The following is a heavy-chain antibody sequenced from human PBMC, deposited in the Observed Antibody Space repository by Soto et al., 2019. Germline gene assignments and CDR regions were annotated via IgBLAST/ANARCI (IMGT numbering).Heavy chain of an antibody. CDR3: AKDLGSGKPYYYYAMDV. Sequence: GGSLRLSCEASGFIFSRYGMHWVRQAPGKGLEWVAVISYDGSNKYYAESVKGRFIISRDKSENTLYLQMNSLRAEDTAVYYCAKDLGSGKPYYYYAMDVWGQGTTVTVSS. CDR1: GFIFSRYG. D-gene: IGHD3-10*01. V-gene: IGHV3-30*18. J-gene: IGHJ6*02. CDR2: ISYDGSNK.